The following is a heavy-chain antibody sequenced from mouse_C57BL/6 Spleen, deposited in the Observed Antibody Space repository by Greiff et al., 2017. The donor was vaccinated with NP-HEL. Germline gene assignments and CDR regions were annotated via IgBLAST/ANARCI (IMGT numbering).Heavy chain of an antibody. Sequence: QVQLQQSGPELVKPGASVKISCKASGYAFSSSWMNWVKQRPGKGLEWIGRIYPGDGDTNYNGKFKGKATLTADKSSSTAYMQLSSLTSEDSAVYFCATGYVYDGFAYWGQGTLVTVSA. V-gene: IGHV1-82*01. CDR3: ATGYVYDGFAY. CDR1: GYAFSSSW. J-gene: IGHJ3*01. CDR2: IYPGDGDT. D-gene: IGHD2-2*01.